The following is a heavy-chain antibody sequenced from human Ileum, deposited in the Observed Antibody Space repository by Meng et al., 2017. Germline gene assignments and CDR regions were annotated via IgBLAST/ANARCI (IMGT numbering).Heavy chain of an antibody. J-gene: IGHJ5*02. V-gene: IGHV4-61*01. Sequence: AQLWELGPGLVRPSVSLSLICTVSGGSVSSGLYYWRWLRQRPGKVLEWIEYIYYSGSINYNPSLKSRVTISVDTSKNQFSLNLSSVTAADTAVYYCARDSGWFDRWGQGTLVTVSS. CDR2: IYYSGSI. CDR1: GGSVSSGLYY. CDR3: ARDSGWFDR.